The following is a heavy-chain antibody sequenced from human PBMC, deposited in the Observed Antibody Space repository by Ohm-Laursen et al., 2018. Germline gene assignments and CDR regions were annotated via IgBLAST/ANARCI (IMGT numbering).Heavy chain of an antibody. CDR3: ARGHYYDSRYFDY. Sequence: ASVKVSCKASGYTFTGYYMHWVRQAPGQGLEWMGWINPNSGGTNYAQKFQGRVTMTRDTSISTAYMELSRLRSDDTAVYYCARGHYYDSRYFDYWGQGTLVTVSS. CDR1: GYTFTGYY. D-gene: IGHD3-22*01. CDR2: INPNSGGT. J-gene: IGHJ4*02. V-gene: IGHV1-2*02.